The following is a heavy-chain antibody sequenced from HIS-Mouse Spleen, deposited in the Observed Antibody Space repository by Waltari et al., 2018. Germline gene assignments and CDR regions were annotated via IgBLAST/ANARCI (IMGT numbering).Heavy chain of an antibody. D-gene: IGHD3-3*01. J-gene: IGHJ3*02. CDR2: ISWNSGSI. Sequence: EVQLVESGGGLVQPGRSLRLSCAASGFTFDDYAMHWVRQAPGKGLEWVSGISWNSGSIGYADSVKGRFTISRDNAKNSLYLQMNSLRAEDTALYYCAKGGFWSGQSAFDIWGQGTMVTVSS. CDR1: GFTFDDYA. CDR3: AKGGFWSGQSAFDI. V-gene: IGHV3-9*01.